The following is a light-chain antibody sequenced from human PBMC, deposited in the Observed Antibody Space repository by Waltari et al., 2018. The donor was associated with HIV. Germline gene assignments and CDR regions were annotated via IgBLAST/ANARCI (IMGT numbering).Light chain of an antibody. CDR1: SSNIATKP. V-gene: IGLV1-44*01. J-gene: IGLJ3*02. CDR2: TNN. CDR3: ATWDDSLNGWV. Sequence: QSVLTQPPSASGTPGQRVTISCSGSSSNIATKPVNWYQQLPGTAPKLLIYTNNQRPSGVPARFSGSKSGTSVSLAISGLQSDDDADYYCATWDDSLNGWVFGGGTRLTVL.